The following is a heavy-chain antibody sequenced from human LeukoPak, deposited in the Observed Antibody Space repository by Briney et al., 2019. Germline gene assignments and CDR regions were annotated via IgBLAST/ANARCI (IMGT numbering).Heavy chain of an antibody. Sequence: GGSLRLSCAASGFTFSNAWMSWVRQAPGKGLEWVGRIKSKTDDVTTEYAAHVKGRFTISREDSKNTLYLQMNSLKTEDTAVYYWTTALERRGGYYGMVSWGKGTTVTVSS. CDR2: IKSKTDDVTT. CDR1: GFTFSNAW. V-gene: IGHV3-15*01. D-gene: IGHD1-1*01. CDR3: TTALERRGGYYGMVS. J-gene: IGHJ6*04.